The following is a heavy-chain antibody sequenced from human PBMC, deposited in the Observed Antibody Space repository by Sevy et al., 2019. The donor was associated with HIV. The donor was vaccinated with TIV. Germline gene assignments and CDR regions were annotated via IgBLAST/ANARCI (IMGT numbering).Heavy chain of an antibody. CDR1: GFTFSKYW. D-gene: IGHD1-7*01. J-gene: IGHJ4*02. V-gene: IGHV3-7*01. CDR2: IKKDAGHK. Sequence: GGSLRLSCAASGFTFSKYWMGWVRQAPGKGLEWVANIKKDAGHKYNVDSVKGRFTISRDNAKNSLYLQMNSLRAEDTAVYFCARDDGNYYFHYWGQGTLVTVSS. CDR3: ARDDGNYYFHY.